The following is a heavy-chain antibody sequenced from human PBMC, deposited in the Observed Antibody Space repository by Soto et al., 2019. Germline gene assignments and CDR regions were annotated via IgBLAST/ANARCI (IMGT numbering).Heavy chain of an antibody. J-gene: IGHJ4*02. Sequence: SETLSLTCTVSGGSISSSSYYWGWIRQPPGKGLEWIGSIYYSGSTYYNPSLKSRVTISVDTSKNQFSLKLSSVTAADTAVYYCARRGIEVAAAGDFDYWGQGTLVTVSS. CDR3: ARRGIEVAAAGDFDY. D-gene: IGHD6-13*01. CDR1: GGSISSSSYY. CDR2: IYYSGST. V-gene: IGHV4-39*01.